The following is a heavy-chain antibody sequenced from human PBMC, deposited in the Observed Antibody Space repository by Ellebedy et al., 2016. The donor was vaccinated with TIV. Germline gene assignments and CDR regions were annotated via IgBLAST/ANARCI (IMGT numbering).Heavy chain of an antibody. CDR3: ARADIAAAGKALEH. CDR2: IDWDDDK. CDR1: GFSLSTNGMS. D-gene: IGHD6-13*01. J-gene: IGHJ1*01. V-gene: IGHV2-70*04. Sequence: SGPTLVKPTQTLKLTCTFSGFSLSTNGMSVSWIRQPPGKALEWLARIDWDDDKFYTPSLKTRLTISKDTAKNQVVLTMTNMDPEETGTYYCARADIAAAGKALEHWGQGTVVTVSS.